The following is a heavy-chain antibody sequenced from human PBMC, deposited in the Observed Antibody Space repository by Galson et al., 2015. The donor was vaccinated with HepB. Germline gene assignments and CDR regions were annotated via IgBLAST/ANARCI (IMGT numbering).Heavy chain of an antibody. CDR2: IWYDGTKK. CDR3: ARGGGYCSGGSCYWLSPFDY. D-gene: IGHD2-15*01. J-gene: IGHJ4*02. Sequence: SLRLSCAASGFTFSSYGMHWVRQAPGKGLEWVALIWYDGTKKYYADSVKGRFTISRDNSKNTLYLQMNSLRAEDTAVYYCARGGGYCSGGSCYWLSPFDYWGQGTLVTVSS. V-gene: IGHV3-33*01. CDR1: GFTFSSYG.